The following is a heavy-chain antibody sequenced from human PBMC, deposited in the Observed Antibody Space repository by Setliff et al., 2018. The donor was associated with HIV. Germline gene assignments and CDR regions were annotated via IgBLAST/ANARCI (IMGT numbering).Heavy chain of an antibody. D-gene: IGHD3-16*02. CDR2: VYNSGRT. J-gene: IGHJ3*02. CDR1: DGSITSTSYY. CDR3: ARHEGRSYYDYVWGSSRPVDAFDI. V-gene: IGHV4-39*01. Sequence: SETLSLTCTVSDGSITSTSYYWGWIRQSPGRGLEWIGSVYNSGRTYYNPSLKSRLTISVDTSRSQFSLSLSLVTAADTAVYYCARHEGRSYYDYVWGSSRPVDAFDIWGQGTMVTVSS.